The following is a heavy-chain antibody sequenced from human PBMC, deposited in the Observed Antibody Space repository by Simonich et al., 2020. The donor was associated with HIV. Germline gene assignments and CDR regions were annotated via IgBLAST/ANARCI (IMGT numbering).Heavy chain of an antibody. CDR2: IFPMFGTA. V-gene: IGHV1-69*05. CDR3: ARDLDTSGWSAWFDP. CDR1: GGSFSTYV. Sequence: GAEVKKPGSSVKVSCKASGGSFSTYVISWVRQAPGQGLEWMGGIFPMFGTANYAQKFQGRVTITRDTSASTAYMELRSLRSEDTAVYYCARDLDTSGWSAWFDPWGQGTLVTVSS. D-gene: IGHD6-19*01. J-gene: IGHJ5*02.